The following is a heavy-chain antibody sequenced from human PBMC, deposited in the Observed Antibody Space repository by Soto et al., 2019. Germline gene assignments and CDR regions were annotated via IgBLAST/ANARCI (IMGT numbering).Heavy chain of an antibody. CDR3: AKSDTALSYGFDP. J-gene: IGHJ5*02. D-gene: IGHD5-18*01. CDR2: ISSSGDST. CDR1: GFTFGSYA. Sequence: EVQLLESGGGLVQPGGSPRLSCAASGFTFGSYAMIWVRQAPGKGLGWVSTISSSGDSTYYADSVKGRFTVSRDNSMNTQYMEMNSLRAADTAVYYCAKSDTALSYGFDPWGQGTLVTVSS. V-gene: IGHV3-23*01.